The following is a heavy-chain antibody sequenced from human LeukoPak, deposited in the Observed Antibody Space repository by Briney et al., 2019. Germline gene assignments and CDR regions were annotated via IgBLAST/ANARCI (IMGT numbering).Heavy chain of an antibody. CDR3: ARAAPYYYDSSGYSAFDS. D-gene: IGHD3-22*01. V-gene: IGHV3-21*01. Sequence: LGGSLRLSCAASGFTFSSYSMNWVRQAPGKGLEWVSSISSSSSYIYYADSAKGRFTISRDNAKNSLYLQMNSLRAEDTAVYYCARAAPYYYDSSGYSAFDSWGQGTMVTVSA. CDR2: ISSSSSYI. J-gene: IGHJ3*02. CDR1: GFTFSSYS.